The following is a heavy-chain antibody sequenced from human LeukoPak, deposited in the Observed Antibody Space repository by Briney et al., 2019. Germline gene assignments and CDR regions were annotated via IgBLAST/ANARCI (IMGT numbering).Heavy chain of an antibody. J-gene: IGHJ2*01. V-gene: IGHV4-38-2*01. CDR3: ARNSTSWSFDL. CDR1: GDSISSGYY. Sequence: SETLSHTCDVSGDSISSGYYWGWIRQPPGKGLEWIGTIYHSGSTYYNPSLKSRVTISADTSKNQFSLTLNSVTAADTAVYYCARNSTSWSFDLWGRGTLVTVSS. D-gene: IGHD3-10*01. CDR2: IYHSGST.